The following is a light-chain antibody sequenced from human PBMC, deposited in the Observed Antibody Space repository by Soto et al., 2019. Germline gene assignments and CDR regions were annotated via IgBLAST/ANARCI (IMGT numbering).Light chain of an antibody. V-gene: IGLV1-40*01. CDR1: SSNIGAGYD. Sequence: QSVLTQPPSVSGAPGQRVTISCTGSSSNIGAGYDVHWYQQLPGTAPKLLIYGNSNRPSGVPDRFSGSKSGTSASLAITGRQAEAEADYYFQSYDSSLSGLVFGGGTKLTVL. CDR3: QSYDSSLSGLV. J-gene: IGLJ2*01. CDR2: GNS.